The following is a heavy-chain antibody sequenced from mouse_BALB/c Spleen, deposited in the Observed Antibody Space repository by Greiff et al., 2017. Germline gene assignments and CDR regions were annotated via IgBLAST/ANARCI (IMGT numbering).Heavy chain of an antibody. V-gene: IGHV3-2*02. CDR1: GYSITSDYA. D-gene: IGHD4-1*01. CDR3: ARGAGKVAY. Sequence: EVQLVESGPGLVKPSQSLSLTCTVTGYSITSDYAWNWIRQFPGNKLEWMGYISYSGSTSYNPSLKSRISITRDTSKNQFFLQLNSVTTEDTATYYCARGAGKVAYWGQGTLVTVSA. CDR2: ISYSGST. J-gene: IGHJ3*01.